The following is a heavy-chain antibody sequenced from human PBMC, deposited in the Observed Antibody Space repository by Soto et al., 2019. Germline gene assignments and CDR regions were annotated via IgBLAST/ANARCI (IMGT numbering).Heavy chain of an antibody. V-gene: IGHV1-2*04. D-gene: IGHD4-17*01. CDR1: GYTFTGYY. CDR3: ARSRLWPPTPFDN. J-gene: IGHJ4*02. Sequence: ASVKVSCKASGYTFTGYYVHWVRQAPGQGLEWMGWMNPNSGDTNYAQKFQGSATLTRDTSITTAYMELSRLRSDDTAVYYCARSRLWPPTPFDNSGQGTQVTVSS. CDR2: MNPNSGDT.